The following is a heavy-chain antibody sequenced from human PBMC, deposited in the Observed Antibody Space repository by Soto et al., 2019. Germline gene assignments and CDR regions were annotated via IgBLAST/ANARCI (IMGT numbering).Heavy chain of an antibody. D-gene: IGHD3-10*01. CDR3: ARALGTMVRGVIRYYYDGMDV. CDR1: GYTFTSYA. V-gene: IGHV1-3*01. CDR2: INAGNGNT. J-gene: IGHJ6*02. Sequence: QVQLVQSGAEVKKPGASVKVSCKASGYTFTSYAMHWVRQAPGQRLEWMGWINAGNGNTKYSQKFQGRVTITRDTSASTAYMELSSLRSEDTAVYYCARALGTMVRGVIRYYYDGMDVWGQGTTVTVAS.